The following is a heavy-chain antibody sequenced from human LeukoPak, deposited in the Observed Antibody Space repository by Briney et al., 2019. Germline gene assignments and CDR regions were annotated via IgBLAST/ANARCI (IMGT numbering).Heavy chain of an antibody. CDR2: INHSGST. V-gene: IGHV4-34*01. Sequence: SETLSLTCAVYGGSFSGYYWSWVRQPPGKGLEWIGEINHSGSTNYNPSLKSRVTISVDTSKNQFSLKLSSVTAADTAVYYCARGPRYYGSGSYYKGASFDYWGQGTLVTVSS. CDR1: GGSFSGYY. D-gene: IGHD3-10*01. J-gene: IGHJ4*02. CDR3: ARGPRYYGSGSYYKGASFDY.